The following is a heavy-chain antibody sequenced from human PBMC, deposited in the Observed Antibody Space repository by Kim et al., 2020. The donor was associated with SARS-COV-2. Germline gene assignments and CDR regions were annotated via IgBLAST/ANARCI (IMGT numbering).Heavy chain of an antibody. CDR2: ISYDGSNK. J-gene: IGHJ4*02. CDR3: ASVLLWFGELLGDY. Sequence: GGSLRLSCAASGFTFSSYGMHWVRQAPGKGLEWVAVISYDGSNKYYADSVKGRFTISRDNSKNTLYLQMNSLRAEDTAVYYCASVLLWFGELLGDYWGQG. D-gene: IGHD3-10*01. CDR1: GFTFSSYG. V-gene: IGHV3-33*05.